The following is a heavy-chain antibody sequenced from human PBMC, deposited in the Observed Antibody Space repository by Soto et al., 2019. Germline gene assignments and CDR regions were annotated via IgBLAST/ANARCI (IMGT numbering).Heavy chain of an antibody. CDR1: GFTFTRYS. Sequence: PGGSLRLSCAASGFTFTRYSMNWVRQAPGRGLEWVSSISSTTNYIYYGDSMKGRFTISRDNAKNSLYLEMNSLRAEDTAVYYCARESEDLTSNFDYWGQGTLVTVS. CDR2: ISSTTNYI. CDR3: ARESEDLTSNFDY. J-gene: IGHJ4*02. V-gene: IGHV3-21*06.